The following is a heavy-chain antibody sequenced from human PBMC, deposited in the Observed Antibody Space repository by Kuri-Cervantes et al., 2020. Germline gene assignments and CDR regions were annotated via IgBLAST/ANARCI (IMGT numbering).Heavy chain of an antibody. D-gene: IGHD3-22*01. Sequence: GGSLRLSCAASGFTFSNSWMHWVRQGPGKGLVWVARIKSDGSSTSYADSVKGRFTISRDNAKNTLYLQMYSLRAEDTAVYYCARGESGYGRFDPWGQGTLVTVSS. J-gene: IGHJ5*02. V-gene: IGHV3-74*01. CDR3: ARGESGYGRFDP. CDR1: GFTFSNSW. CDR2: IKSDGSST.